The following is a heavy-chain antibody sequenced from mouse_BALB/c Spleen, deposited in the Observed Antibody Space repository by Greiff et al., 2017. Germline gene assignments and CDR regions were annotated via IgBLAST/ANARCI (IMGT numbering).Heavy chain of an antibody. CDR3: ARDLVDD. J-gene: IGHJ2*01. CDR1: GFTFSDYY. Sequence: EVKVVESGGGLVKPGGSLKLSCAASGFTFSDYYMYWVRQTPEKRLEWVATISDGGSYTYYPDSVKGRFTISRDNAKNNLYLQMSSLKSEDTAMYYCARDLVDDWGQGTTLTVSS. CDR2: ISDGGSYT. V-gene: IGHV5-4*02.